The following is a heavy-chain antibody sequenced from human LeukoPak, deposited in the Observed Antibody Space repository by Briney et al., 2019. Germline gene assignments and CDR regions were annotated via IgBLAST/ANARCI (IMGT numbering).Heavy chain of an antibody. Sequence: PSETLSLTCSVSGGSISSSSHSWGWIRQPPGKGLEWIGNIYYTGSTYYNPSLKSRLTMSVDTSKNQFSLKLSSVTAADTAVYYCARQIYDSSGYYTFDYWGQGTLVTVSS. V-gene: IGHV4-39*01. CDR2: IYYTGST. J-gene: IGHJ4*02. D-gene: IGHD3-22*01. CDR1: GGSISSSSHS. CDR3: ARQIYDSSGYYTFDY.